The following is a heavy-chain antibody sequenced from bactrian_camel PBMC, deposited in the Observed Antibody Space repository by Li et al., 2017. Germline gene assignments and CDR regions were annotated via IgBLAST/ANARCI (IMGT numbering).Heavy chain of an antibody. Sequence: VQLVESGGGSVQVGGSLRLSCTVSGYTPSSTCMGWFRQAPGKEREGVASRYIGGGSAFYTNSVRGRFTISQDTVKNMLYLQMNSLKPEDTAMYYCAARKGACPVVGAAWDYWGQGTQVTVS. CDR2: RYIGGGSA. V-gene: IGHV3S31*01. CDR3: AARKGACPVVGAAWDY. J-gene: IGHJ4*01. CDR1: GYTPSSTC. D-gene: IGHD5*01.